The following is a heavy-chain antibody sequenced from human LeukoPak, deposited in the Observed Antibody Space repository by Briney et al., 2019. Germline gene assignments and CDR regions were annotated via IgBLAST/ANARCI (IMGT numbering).Heavy chain of an antibody. CDR2: INHSGST. CDR3: ARGRIAARRNYYYGMDV. J-gene: IGHJ6*02. Sequence: SETLSLTCTVSGGSISSYYWSWIRQPPGKGLEWIGEINHSGSTNYNPSLKSRVTISVDTSKNQFSLKLSSVTAADTAVYYCARGRIAARRNYYYGMDVWGQGTTVTVSS. D-gene: IGHD6-6*01. V-gene: IGHV4-34*01. CDR1: GGSISSYY.